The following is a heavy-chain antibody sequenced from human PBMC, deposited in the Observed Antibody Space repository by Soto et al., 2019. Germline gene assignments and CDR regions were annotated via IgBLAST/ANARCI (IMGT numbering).Heavy chain of an antibody. V-gene: IGHV3-9*01. CDR2: IHWDAGDI. CDR3: AKGYSSTWFRDAFDF. J-gene: IGHJ3*01. Sequence: EVQLVESGGGLVQPGRSLRLSCAASGLTFDDYAMHWVRQFPGKGLECVAGIHWDAGDIGYAESVQGRFTISRENGKNSLHLQMNSLRPEDTALSFCAKGYSSTWFRDAFDFWGQGTMVTVSS. D-gene: IGHD6-13*01. CDR1: GLTFDDYA.